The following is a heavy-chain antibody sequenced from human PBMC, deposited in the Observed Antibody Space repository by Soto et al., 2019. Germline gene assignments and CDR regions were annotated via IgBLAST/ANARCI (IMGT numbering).Heavy chain of an antibody. CDR3: ARMVRGSNIDYYYYMDV. CDR1: GYTFTSHG. J-gene: IGHJ6*03. Sequence: QVQLVQSRAEVKKPGASVKVACKASGYTFTSHGISWVRQAPGQGLEWMGWISANNGDTNYAQKFQGRVTVTTDTSTSTGYMELRSLRSEDTAVYYCARMVRGSNIDYYYYMDVWGIGTTVTVSS. V-gene: IGHV1-18*01. D-gene: IGHD3-10*01. CDR2: ISANNGDT.